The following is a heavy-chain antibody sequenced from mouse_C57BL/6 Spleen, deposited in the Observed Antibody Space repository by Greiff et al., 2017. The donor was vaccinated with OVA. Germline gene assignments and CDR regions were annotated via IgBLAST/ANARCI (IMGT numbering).Heavy chain of an antibody. CDR2: IHPNSGST. CDR1: GYTFTSYW. Sequence: QVQLQQPGAELVKPGASVKLSCKASGYTFTSYWMHWVKQRPGQGLEWIGMIHPNSGSTNYNEKFKSKATLTVDKSSSTAYLQLSSLTSEDSAVYYCACSSGSSYAMDYWGQGTSVTVSS. CDR3: ACSSGSSYAMDY. J-gene: IGHJ4*01. D-gene: IGHD3-2*02. V-gene: IGHV1-64*01.